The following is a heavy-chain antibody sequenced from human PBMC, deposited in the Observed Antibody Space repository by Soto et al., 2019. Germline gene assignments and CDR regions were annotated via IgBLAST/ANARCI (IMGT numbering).Heavy chain of an antibody. J-gene: IGHJ3*02. CDR2: IYSGGST. Sequence: GGSLRLSCAASGFTVSSNYMSWVRQAPGKGLEWVSVIYSGGSTYYADSVKGRFTISRHTSKNTLYLQMNSLRAEDTAVYYCARGSYGYYDYIWGSYNAFDIWGQGTMITVS. D-gene: IGHD3-16*01. CDR1: GFTVSSNY. V-gene: IGHV3-53*04. CDR3: ARGSYGYYDYIWGSYNAFDI.